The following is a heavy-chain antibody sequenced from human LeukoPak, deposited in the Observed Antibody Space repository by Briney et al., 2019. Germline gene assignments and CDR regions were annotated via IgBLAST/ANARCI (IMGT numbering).Heavy chain of an antibody. V-gene: IGHV1-8*01. J-gene: IGHJ4*02. Sequence: GASVKVSCKASGYTFTSYDINWVRQATGQGLEWMGWMNPNSGNTGYAQKFQGRVTMTRNTSISTAYMELSSLRSEGTAVYYCARVDQVAGYFDYWGQGTLVTVSS. CDR2: MNPNSGNT. CDR1: GYTFTSYD. D-gene: IGHD6-19*01. CDR3: ARVDQVAGYFDY.